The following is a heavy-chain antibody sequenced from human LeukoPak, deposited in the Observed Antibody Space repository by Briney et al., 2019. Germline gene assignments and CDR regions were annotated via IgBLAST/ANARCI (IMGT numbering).Heavy chain of an antibody. J-gene: IGHJ4*02. V-gene: IGHV1-2*06. D-gene: IGHD3-22*01. CDR2: INPNSGGT. CDR1: GYTFTGYY. CDR3: ARDYGIRAYYYDSSGYYYF. Sequence: GASVKVSCKASGYTFTGYYMHWVRQAPGQGLEWMGRINPNSGGTNYAQKFQGRVTMTRDTSISTAYMGLSRLRSDDTAVYYCARDYGIRAYYYDSSGYYYFWGQGTLVTVSS.